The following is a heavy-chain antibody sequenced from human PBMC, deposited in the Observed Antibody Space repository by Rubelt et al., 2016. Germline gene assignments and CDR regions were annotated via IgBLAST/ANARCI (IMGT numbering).Heavy chain of an antibody. J-gene: IGHJ6*03. CDR3: AKDRYSSYYYYYMDV. CDR1: GFTFSSYS. V-gene: IGHV3-23*04. Sequence: EVQLVESGGGLVQPGGSLRLSCAASGFTFSSYSMNWVRQAPGKGLEWVSAISGSGGSTYYADSVKGRFTISRDNSKNTLYLQMNSLRAEDTAVYYCAKDRYSSYYYYYMDVWGKGTTVTVSS. CDR2: ISGSGGST. D-gene: IGHD6-19*01.